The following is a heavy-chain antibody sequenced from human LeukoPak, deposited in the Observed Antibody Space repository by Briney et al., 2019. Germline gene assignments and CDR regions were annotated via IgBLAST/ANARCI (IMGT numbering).Heavy chain of an antibody. D-gene: IGHD2-15*01. CDR1: GFTFSSYG. Sequence: GGSLRLSCAASGFTFSSYGMHWVRQAPGKGLEGVAVISYDGSNKYYADSVKGRFTISRENSKNTLYLQMNSLRAEDTAVYYCAKVMRDCSGGSCLTRPDAFDIWGQGTMVTVSS. J-gene: IGHJ3*02. CDR3: AKVMRDCSGGSCLTRPDAFDI. V-gene: IGHV3-30*18. CDR2: ISYDGSNK.